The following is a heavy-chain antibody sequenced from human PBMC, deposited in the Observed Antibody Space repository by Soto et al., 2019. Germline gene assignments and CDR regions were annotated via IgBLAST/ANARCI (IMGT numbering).Heavy chain of an antibody. Sequence: GGSLRLSCAASGFTFSSYGMHWVRQAPGKGLERVAVISYDGSNKYYADSVKGRFTTSRDNSKNTLYLQMNSLRAEDTAVYYCARAQPEYDFWSGYYKTPQYYFDYWGQGTLVTVSS. CDR1: GFTFSSYG. J-gene: IGHJ4*02. V-gene: IGHV3-30*03. CDR3: ARAQPEYDFWSGYYKTPQYYFDY. CDR2: ISYDGSNK. D-gene: IGHD3-3*01.